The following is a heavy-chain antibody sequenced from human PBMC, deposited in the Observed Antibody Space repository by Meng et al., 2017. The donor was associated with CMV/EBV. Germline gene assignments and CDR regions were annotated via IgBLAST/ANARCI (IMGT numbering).Heavy chain of an antibody. J-gene: IGHJ4*02. Sequence: FSLSTSGVGVGWIRQPPGKALEWLALIYWNDDKRYSPSLKSRLTTTKDTSKNQVVLTMTNMDPVDTATYYCARAYCSSTSCYKRYDYWGQGTLVTVS. CDR3: ARAYCSSTSCYKRYDY. D-gene: IGHD2-2*02. CDR2: IYWNDDK. V-gene: IGHV2-5*01. CDR1: FSLSTSGVG.